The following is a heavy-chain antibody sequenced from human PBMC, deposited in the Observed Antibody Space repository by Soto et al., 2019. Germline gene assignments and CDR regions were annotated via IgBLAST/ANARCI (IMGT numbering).Heavy chain of an antibody. Sequence: QVQLVQSGAEVKKPGSSVKVSCKTSGVSFNNNGIGWVRQAPGHGLEWMGGVSPPFRTSNYARKFQGRISITADASTGTVNMELSSLTSEDTAQYYCARVLYYGSGSYSLYDMDVWGQGTTVTVSS. CDR2: VSPPFRTS. CDR3: ARVLYYGSGSYSLYDMDV. CDR1: GVSFNNNG. J-gene: IGHJ6*02. V-gene: IGHV1-69*01. D-gene: IGHD3-10*01.